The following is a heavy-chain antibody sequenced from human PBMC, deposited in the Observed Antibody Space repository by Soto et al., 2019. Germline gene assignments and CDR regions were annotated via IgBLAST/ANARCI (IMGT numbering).Heavy chain of an antibody. CDR1: GGTFSSYA. J-gene: IGHJ4*02. Sequence: QVQLVQSGAEVKKPGSSVKVSCKASGGTFSSYAISWVRQAPGQGLEWMGGIIPIFGTANYAQKFQGRVTXTXXESTSTAAIELSSMRSEDTAVYYCESDWEPGYSSIWGQGTLVTVSS. D-gene: IGHD6-13*01. CDR3: ESDWEPGYSSI. CDR2: IIPIFGTA. V-gene: IGHV1-69*12.